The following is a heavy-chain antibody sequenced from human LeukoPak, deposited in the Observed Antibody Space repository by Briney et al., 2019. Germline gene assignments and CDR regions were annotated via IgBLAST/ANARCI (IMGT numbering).Heavy chain of an antibody. CDR1: GFTFANYA. V-gene: IGHV3-23*01. D-gene: IGHD6-6*01. CDR3: AKEARPPSTYYYYGIDV. CDR2: ISGSGGST. Sequence: GGSLRLSCAASGFTFANYAMSWVRQAPGKGLEWVSAISGSGGSTYYADSVKGRFTISRDNSKNTLYLQMNSLRAEDTAVYYCAKEARPPSTYYYYGIDVWGQGTTVTVSS. J-gene: IGHJ6*02.